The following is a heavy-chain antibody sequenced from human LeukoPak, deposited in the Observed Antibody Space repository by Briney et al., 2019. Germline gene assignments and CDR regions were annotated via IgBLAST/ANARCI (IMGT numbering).Heavy chain of an antibody. V-gene: IGHV1-18*01. CDR1: GYTFTSYG. CDR2: ISAYNGNT. Sequence: ASVKVSCKASGYTFTSYGISWVRQAPGQGLEWMGWISAYNGNTNYAQKLQGRVTMTTDTSTSTAYMELRSLRSDDTAVYYCARATAVAGPKGWFDPWGQGTLVTVSS. J-gene: IGHJ5*02. D-gene: IGHD6-19*01. CDR3: ARATAVAGPKGWFDP.